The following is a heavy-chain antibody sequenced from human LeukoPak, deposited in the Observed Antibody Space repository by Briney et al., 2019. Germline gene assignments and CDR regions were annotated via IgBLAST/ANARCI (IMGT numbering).Heavy chain of an antibody. CDR3: ARYDSSGYYYAY. CDR2: INAGNGNT. D-gene: IGHD3-22*01. Sequence: ASVRVSCKASGYTFTSYAMHWVRQAPGQRLEWMGWINAGNGNTKYSQEFQGRVTITRDTSASTAYMELSSLRSEDMAVYYCARYDSSGYYYAYWGQGTLVTVSS. J-gene: IGHJ4*02. V-gene: IGHV1-3*03. CDR1: GYTFTSYA.